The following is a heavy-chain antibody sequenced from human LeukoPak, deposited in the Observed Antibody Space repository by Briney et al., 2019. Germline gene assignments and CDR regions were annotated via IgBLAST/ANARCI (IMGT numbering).Heavy chain of an antibody. CDR1: GFTFSSYA. J-gene: IGHJ4*02. D-gene: IGHD3-16*01. Sequence: GGSLRLSCEASGFTFSSYAMSWVRQAPGKGLEWVSTISGGGGSTYYADSVKGRFTISRDNSKNTLSLQMNSLRAEDSAVYYCAKDRVFGDWGQGTLVTVSS. CDR2: ISGGGGST. V-gene: IGHV3-23*01. CDR3: AKDRVFGD.